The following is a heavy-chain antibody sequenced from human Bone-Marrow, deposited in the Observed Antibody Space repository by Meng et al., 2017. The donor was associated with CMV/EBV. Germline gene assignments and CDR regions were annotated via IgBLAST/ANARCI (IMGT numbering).Heavy chain of an antibody. D-gene: IGHD7-27*01. Sequence: GGSLRLSCAASGFTFSSYAMSWVRQAPGKGLEWVSSISSTSSYIFYADSVKGRFTISRDNAKNSLYLQMNSLRAEDTAVYYCARGNRGTYYYYGKDVWGQGHTVNGAS. CDR3: ARGNRGTYYYYGKDV. V-gene: IGHV3-21*01. J-gene: IGHJ6*02. CDR2: ISSTSSYI. CDR1: GFTFSSYA.